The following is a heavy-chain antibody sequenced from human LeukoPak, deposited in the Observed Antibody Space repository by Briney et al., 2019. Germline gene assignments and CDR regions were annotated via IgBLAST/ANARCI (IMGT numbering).Heavy chain of an antibody. Sequence: PGGSLRLSCAASGFTFIDYGIYWVRQAPGKGLEWVSAISNNGGYTYYADSVQGRFTISRDNSKSTLCLQMNSLRAEDTAVYYCAKQLGYCSDGSCYFPYWGQGTLVTVSS. CDR1: GFTFIDYG. CDR3: AKQLGYCSDGSCYFPY. J-gene: IGHJ4*02. CDR2: ISNNGGYT. V-gene: IGHV3-23*01. D-gene: IGHD2-15*01.